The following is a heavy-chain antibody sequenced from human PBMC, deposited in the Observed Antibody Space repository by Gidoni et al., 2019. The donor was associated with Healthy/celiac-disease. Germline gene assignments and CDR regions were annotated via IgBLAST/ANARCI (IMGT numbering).Heavy chain of an antibody. V-gene: IGHV4-39*01. Sequence: QLQLQESGPGLVKHSETLSLTCTVSGGSISSSSYYWGWIRQPPGKGMEWIGSIYYSGSTYYNPALKSRVTISVDTSKNQFSLKLSSVTAADTAVYYCASLYSSSWYGYYYGMDVWGQGTTVTVSS. J-gene: IGHJ6*02. D-gene: IGHD6-13*01. CDR1: GGSISSSSYY. CDR2: IYYSGST. CDR3: ASLYSSSWYGYYYGMDV.